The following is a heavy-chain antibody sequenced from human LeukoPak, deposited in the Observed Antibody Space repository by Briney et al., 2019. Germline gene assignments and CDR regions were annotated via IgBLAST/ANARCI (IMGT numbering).Heavy chain of an antibody. CDR1: GGSISSHS. V-gene: IGHV4-59*11. J-gene: IGHJ6*03. D-gene: IGHD2-15*01. CDR2: ISNSGST. CDR3: GRDALVGYFSYYYMDV. Sequence: SETLSLTCTVSGGSISSHSWTWIRQSPVKGLEWIGDISNSGSTSYNPSLKSRVTISIDTSKNQFSLKLSSVTAADTAVYYCGRDALVGYFSYYYMDVWGKGTTVTVSS.